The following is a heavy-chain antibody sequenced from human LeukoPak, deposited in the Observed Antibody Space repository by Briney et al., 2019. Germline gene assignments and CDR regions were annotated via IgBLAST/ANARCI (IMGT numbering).Heavy chain of an antibody. V-gene: IGHV3-30*01. CDR1: GFTFSSYA. J-gene: IGHJ3*02. Sequence: GRSLRLSCAASGFTFSSYAMHRVRQAPGKGLEWVAVISYDGSNKYYADSVKGRFTISRDNSKNTLYLQMNSLRAEDTAVYYCAREQGYSGYDSAFDIWGQGTMVTVSS. CDR3: AREQGYSGYDSAFDI. D-gene: IGHD5-12*01. CDR2: ISYDGSNK.